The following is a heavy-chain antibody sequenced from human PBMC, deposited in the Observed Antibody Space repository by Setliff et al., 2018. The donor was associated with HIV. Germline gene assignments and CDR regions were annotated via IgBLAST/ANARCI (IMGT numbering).Heavy chain of an antibody. D-gene: IGHD3-10*01. CDR3: ARSIHGGGSEPFDT. V-gene: IGHV4-59*12. CDR1: GGSISSYY. CDR2: IYDTGST. Sequence: SETLSLTCTVSGGSISSYYWSWIRQPPGKGLEWIAYIYDTGSTNYNPSLKSRVTISVDTSNNQFSLSLRSVTAADTAIYYCARSIHGGGSEPFDTWGQGILVTVSS. J-gene: IGHJ5*02.